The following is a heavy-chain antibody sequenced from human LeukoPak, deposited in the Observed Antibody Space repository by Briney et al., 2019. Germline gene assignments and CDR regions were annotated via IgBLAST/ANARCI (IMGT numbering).Heavy chain of an antibody. CDR2: IYHSGST. J-gene: IGHJ4*02. D-gene: IGHD3-10*01. Sequence: SQTLSLTCTVSGGSISSGGYSWSWIRQPPGKGLEWIGYIYHSGSTYYNPSLKSRVTISVDRSKNQFSLKLSSVTAADTAVYYCARGRGDGFSFDYWGQGTLVTVSS. CDR3: ARGRGDGFSFDY. CDR1: GGSISSGGYS. V-gene: IGHV4-30-2*01.